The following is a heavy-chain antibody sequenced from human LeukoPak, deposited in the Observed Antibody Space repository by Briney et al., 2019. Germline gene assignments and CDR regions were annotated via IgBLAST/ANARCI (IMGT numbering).Heavy chain of an antibody. V-gene: IGHV3-21*01. CDR3: AGGGVTTSFYFDY. D-gene: IGHD4-11*01. CDR1: GFTFSSYC. Sequence: GGSLRLSCAASGFTFSSYCMSWVRQAPGKGLEWVSSISSSSSYIYYADSVKGRFTISRDNAKNSLYLQMNSLRAEDTAVYYCAGGGVTTSFYFDYWGQGTLVTVSS. CDR2: ISSSSSYI. J-gene: IGHJ4*02.